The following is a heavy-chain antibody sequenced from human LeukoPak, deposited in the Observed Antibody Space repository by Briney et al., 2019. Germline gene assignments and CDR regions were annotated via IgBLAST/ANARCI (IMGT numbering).Heavy chain of an antibody. CDR3: AKSREKITMVREDLDY. J-gene: IGHJ4*02. D-gene: IGHD3-10*01. Sequence: AGGSLRLSCAASGFTFSSYAMSWVRQAPGKGLEWVSAISGSGGSTYYADSVKGRFTISRDNSKNTLYLQMNSLRAEDTAVYYCAKSREKITMVREDLDYWGQGTLVTVSS. V-gene: IGHV3-23*01. CDR1: GFTFSSYA. CDR2: ISGSGGST.